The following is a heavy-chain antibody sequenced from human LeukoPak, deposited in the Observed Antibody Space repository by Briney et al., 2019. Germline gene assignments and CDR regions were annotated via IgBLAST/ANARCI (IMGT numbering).Heavy chain of an antibody. CDR1: GFTFSSYA. V-gene: IGHV3-23*01. D-gene: IGHD5-12*01. CDR2: ISGSGGST. J-gene: IGHJ6*03. Sequence: GGSLRLPYAASGFTFSSYAMSWVRQAPGKGLEWVSAISGSGGSTYYADSVKGRFTISRDNSKNTLYLQMNSLRAEDTAVYYCAKDEWLREYYYYYMDVWGKGTTVTVSS. CDR3: AKDEWLREYYYYYMDV.